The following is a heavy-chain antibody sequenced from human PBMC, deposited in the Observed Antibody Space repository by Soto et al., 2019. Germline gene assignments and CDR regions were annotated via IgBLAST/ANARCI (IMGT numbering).Heavy chain of an antibody. D-gene: IGHD2-15*01. J-gene: IGHJ3*02. CDR2: ISSSSSYI. Sequence: GGSLRLSCAACGFTFSSYSMNWVRHAPGKGLEWVSSISSSSSYIYYADSVKGRFTISRDNAKNSLYLQMNSLRAEDTAVYYCARDDAPANIDIVVENGAFDICGQGEMLPFSS. CDR1: GFTFSSYS. V-gene: IGHV3-21*01. CDR3: ARDDAPANIDIVVENGAFDI.